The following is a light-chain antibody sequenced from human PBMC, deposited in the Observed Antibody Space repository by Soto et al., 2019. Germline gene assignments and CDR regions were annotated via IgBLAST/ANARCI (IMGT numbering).Light chain of an antibody. Sequence: DIQMTPSPSSLSASVGDRVTITCRASEDISNYLAWYQQKPGKVPKLLIYAAFTLQSGVPSRFSGSASGTDFTLTISSLQPEDVATYYCQNYNSAPWTFGQGTKVEIK. V-gene: IGKV1-27*01. CDR3: QNYNSAPWT. CDR1: EDISNY. CDR2: AAF. J-gene: IGKJ1*01.